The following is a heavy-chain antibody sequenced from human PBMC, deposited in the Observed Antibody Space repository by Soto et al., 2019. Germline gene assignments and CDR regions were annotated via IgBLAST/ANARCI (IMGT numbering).Heavy chain of an antibody. V-gene: IGHV3-30-3*01. Sequence: GGSLRLSCAASGFTFSSYAMHWVRQAPGKGLEWVAVISYDGSNKYYADSVKGRFTISRDNSKNTLYLQMNSLRAEDTAVYYCARDRYCSSTSCPKRSDYYYYYGMDVWGQGTTVTVSS. D-gene: IGHD2-2*01. CDR1: GFTFSSYA. CDR2: ISYDGSNK. CDR3: ARDRYCSSTSCPKRSDYYYYYGMDV. J-gene: IGHJ6*02.